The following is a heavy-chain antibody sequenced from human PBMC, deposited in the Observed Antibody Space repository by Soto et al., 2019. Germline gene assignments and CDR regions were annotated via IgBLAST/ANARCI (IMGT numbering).Heavy chain of an antibody. V-gene: IGHV3-7*01. CDR2: IKQDGSEK. J-gene: IGHJ3*02. D-gene: IGHD4-17*01. CDR3: ARDWHDDGGNYEAFDI. CDR1: GFTFSSYW. Sequence: GGSLRLSCAASGFTFSSYWMSWVRPAPGKGLEWVANIKQDGSEKYYVDSVKGRFTISRDNARNSLYLQMNSLRAEDTAVYYCARDWHDDGGNYEAFDIWGQGTMVTVSS.